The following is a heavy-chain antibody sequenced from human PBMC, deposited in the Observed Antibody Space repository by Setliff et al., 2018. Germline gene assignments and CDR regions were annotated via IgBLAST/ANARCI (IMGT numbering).Heavy chain of an antibody. J-gene: IGHJ4*02. CDR1: GYTFTGYY. CDR3: ARGDVYSGSYYHFDY. CDR2: MNPSSGNR. V-gene: IGHV1-8*03. D-gene: IGHD1-26*01. Sequence: ASVKVSCKASGYTFTGYYMHWVRQASGQGLEWMEWMNPSSGNRGCAQKFQGRVTITRDTSASTAYMELSSLTSEDTAIYYCARGDVYSGSYYHFDYWGQGTLVTVSS.